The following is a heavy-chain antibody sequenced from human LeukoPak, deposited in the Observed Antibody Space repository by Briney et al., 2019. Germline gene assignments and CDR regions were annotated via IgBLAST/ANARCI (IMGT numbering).Heavy chain of an antibody. Sequence: SETLSLTCTVAGGSISSHYWTWIRQPPGKGLEWIGYVDHTGSTNFNASLNGRVSISRDTTKKLFSLRLRSVTAADTAVYFCARGRVSSSTWYSTYYYYFYMDVWGKGTTVTVSS. J-gene: IGHJ6*03. V-gene: IGHV4-59*11. CDR2: VDHTGST. D-gene: IGHD1-1*01. CDR3: ARGRVSSSTWYSTYYYYFYMDV. CDR1: GGSISSHY.